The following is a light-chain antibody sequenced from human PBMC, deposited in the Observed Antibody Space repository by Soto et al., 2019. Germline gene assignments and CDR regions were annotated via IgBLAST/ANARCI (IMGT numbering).Light chain of an antibody. CDR1: SSNIGAGHA. CDR2: GDT. V-gene: IGLV1-40*01. J-gene: IGLJ1*01. CDR3: SSYAGSSNV. Sequence: QSVLTQPPSVSGAPWQRVTISCTGTSSNIGAGHAVHWYRQFPGAAPKLLIYGDTHRPSGVPDRFSGSKSATSASLVITGLQAEDEADYYCSSYAGSSNVFGTGTKLTVL.